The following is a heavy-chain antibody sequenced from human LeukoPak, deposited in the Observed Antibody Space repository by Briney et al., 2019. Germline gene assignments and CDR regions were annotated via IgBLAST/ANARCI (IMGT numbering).Heavy chain of an antibody. CDR1: SGSISSYY. V-gene: IGHV4-59*01. J-gene: IGHJ4*02. Sequence: SETLSLTCTVSSGSISSYYWSWIWQPPGKGLEWIGYIYNSGSTSYNPSLKSRVTIPVDTSKNQFSLKVSSVTAADTAVYYCARGSTVTPYYFDYWGLGTLVTVSS. CDR2: IYNSGST. D-gene: IGHD4-17*01. CDR3: ARGSTVTPYYFDY.